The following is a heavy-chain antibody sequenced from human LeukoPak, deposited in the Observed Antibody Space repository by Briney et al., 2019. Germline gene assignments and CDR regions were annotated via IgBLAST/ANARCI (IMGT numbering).Heavy chain of an antibody. CDR1: GYTFTGYF. V-gene: IGHV1-2*02. Sequence: ASVKVSCKASGYTFTGYFMRWVRQAPGQGLEWMGWINPNSGGTNYAQKFQGRVTMTRDTSISTAYMELRSLSSDDTAVYYCARGRQLHLGELFPFAEFFQPWGQGTLVTVFS. CDR2: INPNSGGT. J-gene: IGHJ1*01. D-gene: IGHD3-16*01. CDR3: ARGRQLHLGELFPFAEFFQP.